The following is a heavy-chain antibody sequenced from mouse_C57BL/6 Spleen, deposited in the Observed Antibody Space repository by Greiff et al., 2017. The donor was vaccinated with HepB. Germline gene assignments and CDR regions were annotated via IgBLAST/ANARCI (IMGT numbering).Heavy chain of an antibody. CDR2: IYPRSGNT. V-gene: IGHV1-81*01. CDR3: ARVITGTWFAY. CDR1: GYTFTSYG. D-gene: IGHD4-1*01. Sequence: VQLQESGAELARPGASVKLSCKASGYTFTSYGISWVKQRTGQGLEWIGEIYPRSGNTYYNEKFKGKATLTADKSSSTAYMELRSLTSEDSAVYFCARVITGTWFAYWGQGTLVTVSA. J-gene: IGHJ3*01.